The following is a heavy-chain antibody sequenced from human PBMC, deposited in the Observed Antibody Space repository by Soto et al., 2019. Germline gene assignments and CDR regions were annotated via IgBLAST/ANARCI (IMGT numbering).Heavy chain of an antibody. CDR1: GFTLTNFA. Sequence: GGSLRLSCAASGFTLTNFAMHWVRQAPGKGLEWVAVISYHGIDKDYADSVKGRFTISKDISKNTLHLEMNNLTVDDTAVYYCVRDRYYDILTGYFNYWGQGTLVTSPQ. J-gene: IGHJ4*02. CDR2: ISYHGIDK. V-gene: IGHV3-30-3*01. CDR3: VRDRYYDILTGYFNY. D-gene: IGHD3-9*01.